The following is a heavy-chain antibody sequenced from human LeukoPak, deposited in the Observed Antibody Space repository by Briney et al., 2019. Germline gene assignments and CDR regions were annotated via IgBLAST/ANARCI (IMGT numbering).Heavy chain of an antibody. CDR3: ARAAKQFSAFDI. Sequence: SVKVSCKASGGTFSSYAISWVRQAPGQGLEWMGGIIPIFGTANYAQKFQGRATITADESTSTAYMELSSLRSEDTAVYYCARAAKQFSAFDIWGQGTMVTVSS. CDR1: GGTFSSYA. J-gene: IGHJ3*02. V-gene: IGHV1-69*13. D-gene: IGHD4-11*01. CDR2: IIPIFGTA.